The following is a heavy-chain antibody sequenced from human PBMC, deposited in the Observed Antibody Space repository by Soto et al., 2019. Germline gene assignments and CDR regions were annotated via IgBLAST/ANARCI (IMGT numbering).Heavy chain of an antibody. D-gene: IGHD5-12*01. CDR2: INHSGIT. CDR3: ERRKGGYPTYY. CDR1: VLSFVGYY. J-gene: IGHJ4*02. Sequence: PSETLSLTCSFYVLSFVGYYCSLIRQPPGKGLEWIGEINHSGITNYNPSLKSRVNILVDTSKNQFSLKLSSVNAADTAVYYCERRKGGYPTYYWGQRTMVTVSS. V-gene: IGHV4-34*01.